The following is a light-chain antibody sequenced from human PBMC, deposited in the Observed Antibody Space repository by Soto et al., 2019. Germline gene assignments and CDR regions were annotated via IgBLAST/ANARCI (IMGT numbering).Light chain of an antibody. CDR2: GAS. CDR1: QSVSSN. J-gene: IGKJ1*01. V-gene: IGKV3-15*01. Sequence: EIVMTQSPATLSVSPGERATLSCRASQSVSSNLAWYQQKPGQAPRLLIYGASTRATGIPDRFSGSGSGTDFTLTISRLEPEDFAVYYCQKRSDWPPWTFGQGTKVDIK. CDR3: QKRSDWPPWT.